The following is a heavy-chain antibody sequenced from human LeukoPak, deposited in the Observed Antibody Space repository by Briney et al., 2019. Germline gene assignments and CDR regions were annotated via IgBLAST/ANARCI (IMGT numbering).Heavy chain of an antibody. Sequence: GGSLRLSCAASGFTVSSNYMSWVRQAPGKGLEWVSVIYSGGSTYYADSVKGRFTISRDNSKNTLYLQMNSLRAEDTAVYYCARDLRYYDNFHRAFDIWGQGTMVTVSS. V-gene: IGHV3-66*01. CDR3: ARDLRYYDNFHRAFDI. D-gene: IGHD3-22*01. J-gene: IGHJ3*02. CDR2: IYSGGST. CDR1: GFTVSSNY.